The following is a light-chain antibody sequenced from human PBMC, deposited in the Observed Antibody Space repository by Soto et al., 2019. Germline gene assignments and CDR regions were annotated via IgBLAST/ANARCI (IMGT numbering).Light chain of an antibody. CDR3: QQYNNWTPWT. CDR1: QSVSSN. J-gene: IGKJ3*01. V-gene: IGKV3-15*01. Sequence: EIVMTQSPATLSVSPGDRATLSCRASQSVSSNLAWYQQKPGQAPRLLIYAASTRATGIPARFSGSGSGTEFTLTISSMQSEDFAVYYYQQYNNWTPWTFGPGTKVEIK. CDR2: AAS.